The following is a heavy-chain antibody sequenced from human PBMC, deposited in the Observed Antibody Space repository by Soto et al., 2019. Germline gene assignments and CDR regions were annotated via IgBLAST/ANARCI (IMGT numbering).Heavy chain of an antibody. CDR3: ARSDGPTFHWLDS. D-gene: IGHD2-21*01. J-gene: IGHJ5*01. Sequence: QVQLVQSGAEVKTPGASVKVSCKASGYTFTKYDMNWVRQAPGQGLEWMGWMNPTSGNTGYAQKFQGRLTMTWDTAIGIAHMELSSLRNEDTAVYYCARSDGPTFHWLDSWGQGALVTVSA. CDR2: MNPTSGNT. CDR1: GYTFTKYD. V-gene: IGHV1-8*01.